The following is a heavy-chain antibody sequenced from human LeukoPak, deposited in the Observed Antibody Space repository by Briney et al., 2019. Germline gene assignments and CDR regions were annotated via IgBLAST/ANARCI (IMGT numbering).Heavy chain of an antibody. D-gene: IGHD5-12*01. V-gene: IGHV1-69*05. CDR2: IIPFLDTS. CDR1: GGTFSKYA. J-gene: IGHJ4*02. Sequence: ASVKVSCKASGGTFSKYALSWVRQAPGQGLEWMGAIIPFLDTSNYPPKFQDRVTITTDESTSTAYMDLSSLRSDDTAVYYCARAQAGNYDWPLELWGQGTLVTVSS. CDR3: ARAQAGNYDWPLEL.